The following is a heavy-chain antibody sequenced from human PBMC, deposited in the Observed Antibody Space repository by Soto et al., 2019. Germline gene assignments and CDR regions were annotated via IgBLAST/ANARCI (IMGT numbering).Heavy chain of an antibody. V-gene: IGHV4-59*01. CDR2: IYYSGGT. Sequence: QVQLQESGPGLVKPSETLSLTCSVSGGSISSYYWGWIRQPPGKGLEWIGHIYYSGGTSYNPSLKSRTTISVDTSKNQFSLKLSSVTAADMAVYYCARDSAAGTGDYDHWGQGILVTVSS. CDR1: GGSISSYY. D-gene: IGHD6-13*01. J-gene: IGHJ4*02. CDR3: ARDSAAGTGDYDH.